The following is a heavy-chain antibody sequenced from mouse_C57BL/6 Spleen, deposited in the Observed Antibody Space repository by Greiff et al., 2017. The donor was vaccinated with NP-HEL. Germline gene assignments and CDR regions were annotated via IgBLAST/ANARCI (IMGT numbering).Heavy chain of an antibody. J-gene: IGHJ2*01. V-gene: IGHV1-39*01. CDR2: INPNYGTT. Sequence: EVQLQQSGPELVKPGASVRISCKASGYSFTDYNMNWVKQSNGKSLEWIGVINPNYGTTSYNQKFKGKATLTVDQSSSTAYMQLNSLTSEDSAVYYRAREGYYSNYGTFDYWGQGTTLTVSS. CDR1: GYSFTDYN. CDR3: AREGYYSNYGTFDY. D-gene: IGHD2-5*01.